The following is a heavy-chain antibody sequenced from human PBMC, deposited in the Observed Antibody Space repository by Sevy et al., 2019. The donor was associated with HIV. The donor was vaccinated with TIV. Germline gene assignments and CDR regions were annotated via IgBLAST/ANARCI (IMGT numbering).Heavy chain of an antibody. CDR3: ARLFDGNYYDSSGYYFDY. D-gene: IGHD3-22*01. V-gene: IGHV4-59*12. CDR1: GGSISSYY. Sequence: SETLSLTCTVSGGSISSYYWSWIRQPPGKGLEWIGYIYYSGSTNYNPSLKSLVTISVDTSKNQFSLKLSSVTAADTAVYYCARLFDGNYYDSSGYYFDYWGQGTLVTVSS. CDR2: IYYSGST. J-gene: IGHJ4*02.